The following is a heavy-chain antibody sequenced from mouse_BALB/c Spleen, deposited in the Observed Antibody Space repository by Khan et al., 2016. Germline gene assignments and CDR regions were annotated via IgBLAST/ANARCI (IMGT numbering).Heavy chain of an antibody. CDR3: ARGYYRYGGYFDV. J-gene: IGHJ1*01. D-gene: IGHD2-14*01. CDR1: GYSITSGYY. CDR2: ISYDGSN. V-gene: IGHV3-6*02. Sequence: EVQLQESGPGLVKPSQSLSLTCSVTGYSITSGYYWNWIRQFPGNKLEWMGYISYDGSNNYNPSLKNRISITRDTSKNQFFLKLNSVTTEDTATYYCARGYYRYGGYFDVWGAGTTVTVSS.